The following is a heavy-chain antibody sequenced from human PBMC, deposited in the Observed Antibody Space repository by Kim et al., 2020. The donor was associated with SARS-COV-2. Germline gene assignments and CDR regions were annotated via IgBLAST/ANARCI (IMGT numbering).Heavy chain of an antibody. J-gene: IGHJ4*02. CDR2: ISAYNGNT. D-gene: IGHD1-26*01. CDR3: ARDQARRRGYSGWSTFDY. CDR1: GYTFTSYG. Sequence: ASVKVSCKASGYTFTSYGISWVRQAPGQGLEWMGWISAYNGNTNYAQKLQGRVTMTTDTSTSTAYMELRSLRSDDTAVYYCARDQARRRGYSGWSTFDYWGQGTLVTVSS. V-gene: IGHV1-18*01.